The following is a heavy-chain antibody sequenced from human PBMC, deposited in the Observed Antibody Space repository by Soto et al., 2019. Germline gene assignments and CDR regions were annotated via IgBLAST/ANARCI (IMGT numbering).Heavy chain of an antibody. J-gene: IGHJ6*02. CDR1: GYRFTSYW. CDR2: IDPGDSDT. Sequence: GESLKISCKGSGYRFTSYWIGWVRQMPGKGLEWMGIIDPGDSDTRYSPSFQGQVTISVDKSISTAYLQWSSLKASDTAMYYCAARVGSSPLYYYGMDVRGQGTTVTVSS. CDR3: AARVGSSPLYYYGMDV. D-gene: IGHD3-10*01. V-gene: IGHV5-51*01.